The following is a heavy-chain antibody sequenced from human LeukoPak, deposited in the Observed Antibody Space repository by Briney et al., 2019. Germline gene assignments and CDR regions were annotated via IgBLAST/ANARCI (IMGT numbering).Heavy chain of an antibody. D-gene: IGHD1-1*01. CDR1: GFTFTNYW. V-gene: IGHV3-7*01. Sequence: GGSRRLSCAAYGFTFTNYWLTWVRQAPGKGLEWVANINQDGGTEYYVDSMKGRFTISRDNAKNLVYLQINSLRAEDTAVYFCARHTLWRFDYWGLGTLVTVSS. CDR2: INQDGGTE. J-gene: IGHJ4*02. CDR3: ARHTLWRFDY.